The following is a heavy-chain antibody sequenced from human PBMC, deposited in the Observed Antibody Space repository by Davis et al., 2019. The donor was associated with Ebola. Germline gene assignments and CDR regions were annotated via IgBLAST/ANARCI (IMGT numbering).Heavy chain of an antibody. V-gene: IGHV1-3*01. CDR1: GYTFTSYA. Sequence: ASVKVSCKASGYTFTSYAMHWVRQAPGQRLEWMGWINAGNGNTKYSQKFQGRVTITRDTSASTAYMELSSLRSEDTAVYYCARDKGSGWYQYYYGMDIWGQGTTVTVAS. CDR3: ARDKGSGWYQYYYGMDI. CDR2: INAGNGNT. J-gene: IGHJ6*02. D-gene: IGHD6-19*01.